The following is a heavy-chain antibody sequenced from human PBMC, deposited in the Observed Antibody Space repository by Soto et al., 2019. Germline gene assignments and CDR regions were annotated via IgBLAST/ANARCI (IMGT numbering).Heavy chain of an antibody. D-gene: IGHD3-10*01. CDR2: FFWDDDP. Sequence: QIALKESGPALVNPTQTLTLTCSFSGFSLTTNGVGVGWIRQPPGKALEWLAIFFWDDDPRYSRSLKRRLTSTKDATRNLMNLTMTHMAPADTGTYYCARSRAAWTNAFDVWGQGTLVSVSS. J-gene: IGHJ3*01. CDR3: ARSRAAWTNAFDV. V-gene: IGHV2-5*02. CDR1: GFSLTTNGVG.